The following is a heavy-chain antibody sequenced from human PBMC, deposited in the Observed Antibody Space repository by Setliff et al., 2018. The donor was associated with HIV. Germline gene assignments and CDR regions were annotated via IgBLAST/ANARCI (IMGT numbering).Heavy chain of an antibody. V-gene: IGHV4-4*07. CDR1: GGSISSHY. CDR3: ARHAAGPDGPFDY. CDR2: IHTSGST. J-gene: IGHJ4*02. Sequence: SETLSLTCTVSGGSISSHYWSWIRQPAGKGLEWIGHIHTSGSTKYNPSLESRVTISVDTSKNQFSLRLSSVTAADTAVYYCARHAAGPDGPFDYWGQGTLVTVSS. D-gene: IGHD2-2*01.